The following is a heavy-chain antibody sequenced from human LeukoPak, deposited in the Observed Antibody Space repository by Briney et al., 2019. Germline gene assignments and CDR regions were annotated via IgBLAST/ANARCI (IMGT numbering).Heavy chain of an antibody. CDR1: GFTFSSYA. V-gene: IGHV3-74*01. Sequence: GRSLRLSCAASGFTFSSYAMHWVRQDPRKGLVWVSRINGDGRNINYADSVRGRFTISRDNAKNTLFLQMNTLRVEDTAVYYCAKDDRMSTGYGASDYWGQGTLVTVSS. CDR3: AKDDRMSTGYGASDY. J-gene: IGHJ4*02. D-gene: IGHD4/OR15-4a*01. CDR2: INGDGRNI.